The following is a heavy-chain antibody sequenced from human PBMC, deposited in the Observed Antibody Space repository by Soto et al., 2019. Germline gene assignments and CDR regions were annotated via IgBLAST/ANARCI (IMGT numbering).Heavy chain of an antibody. CDR2: IVTSSAYI. J-gene: IGHJ4*02. D-gene: IGHD6-13*01. V-gene: IGHV3-11*06. Sequence: QVQLVESGGGLVKPGGSLRLSCVVSGFTFSDYYMSWVRQAPGKGLEWVSYIVTSSAYIKDADSVKGRFSIARDNAKNSLYLEMNSLRVEDTAVYYCARLRASSWYMGSSLDSWGQGTLVTVSS. CDR3: ARLRASSWYMGSSLDS. CDR1: GFTFSDYY.